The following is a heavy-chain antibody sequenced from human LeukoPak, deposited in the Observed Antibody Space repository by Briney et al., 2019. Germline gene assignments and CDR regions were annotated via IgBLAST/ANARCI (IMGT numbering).Heavy chain of an antibody. CDR3: VSFYETN. Sequence: GGSLRLSCAASGNYRMHWVRQAPGKGLVWVSHVNSDGSWTSHADSVKGRFTISKDNAKNTVYLQMNNLRTEDTAVYYCVSFYETNWGRGTLVTVSS. CDR1: GNYR. J-gene: IGHJ4*02. D-gene: IGHD2-2*01. CDR2: VNSDGSWT. V-gene: IGHV3-74*01.